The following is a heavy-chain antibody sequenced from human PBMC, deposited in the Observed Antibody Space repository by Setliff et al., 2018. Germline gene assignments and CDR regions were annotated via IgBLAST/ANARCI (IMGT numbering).Heavy chain of an antibody. CDR1: GGTFSSYG. J-gene: IGHJ6*03. Sequence: SVKVSCKASGGTFSSYGISWVRQAPGQGLEWMGGTIPMFGTTNYARKFQGRVTIITDESTSTAYMQLSSLGSEDTAVYYCVREGVDSRSSTDYRYYMDVWGQGILVTVSS. V-gene: IGHV1-69*05. CDR2: TIPMFGTT. D-gene: IGHD3-22*01. CDR3: VREGVDSRSSTDYRYYMDV.